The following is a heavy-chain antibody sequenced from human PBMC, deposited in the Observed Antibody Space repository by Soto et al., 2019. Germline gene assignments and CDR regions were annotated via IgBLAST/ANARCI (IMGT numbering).Heavy chain of an antibody. CDR1: GLTLTSYS. J-gene: IGHJ4*02. V-gene: IGHV3-48*02. D-gene: IGHD5-18*01. CDR3: ARDRGYTYGFDF. CDR2: ISSSSSTI. Sequence: GGSLRLSCAASGLTLTSYSMNWVRQAPGKGLEWVSFISSSSSTIYYADSVKGRFTISRDNAKNSLYLQMNSLRDEDTAVYYCARDRGYTYGFDFWGQGALVTVSS.